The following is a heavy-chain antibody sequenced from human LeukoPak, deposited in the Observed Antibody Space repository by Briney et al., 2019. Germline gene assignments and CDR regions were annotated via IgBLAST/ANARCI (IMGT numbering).Heavy chain of an antibody. CDR2: ISSSSSYI. Sequence: GGSLRLSCAASGFTFSSYNMNWVRQAPGKGLEWVSSISSSSSYIYYADSLKGRFTISRDNAKNSLYLQMNSLGAEDTAVYYCARDYYGDDDGNWFDPWGQGTLVTVSS. V-gene: IGHV3-21*01. D-gene: IGHD4-17*01. J-gene: IGHJ5*02. CDR1: GFTFSSYN. CDR3: ARDYYGDDDGNWFDP.